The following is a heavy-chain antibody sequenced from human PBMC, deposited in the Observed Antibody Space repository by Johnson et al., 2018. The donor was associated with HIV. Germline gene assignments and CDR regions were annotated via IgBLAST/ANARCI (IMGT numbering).Heavy chain of an antibody. CDR1: GISFSSYW. J-gene: IGHJ3*01. D-gene: IGHD6-19*01. CDR2: IKSDGTST. CDR3: AKIGQWRERLDACDV. V-gene: IGHV3-74*01. Sequence: VQLVESGGGLVQPGGSLRLSCVASGISFSSYWMHWVRQAPGKGLVWVSRIKSDGTSTNYADSVKGRFTISRDNAKDTLYLQLNSLRPEDTAVYYCAKIGQWRERLDACDVWGQGTMVTVSS.